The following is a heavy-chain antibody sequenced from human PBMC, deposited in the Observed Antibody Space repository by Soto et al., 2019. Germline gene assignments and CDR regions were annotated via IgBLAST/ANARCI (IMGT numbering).Heavy chain of an antibody. V-gene: IGHV4-39*01. D-gene: IGHD3-3*02. CDR1: GDSIIISDFY. CDR2: IFYLGSS. J-gene: IGHJ5*02. CDR3: ARHSLALRKNNWFDP. Sequence: SETLSLTCTVSGDSIIISDFYWGWVLQPPGKGLEWIGSIFYLGSSYYNPSLKSRVTMSVDTSKNQFSLRLRSVTAADTALYFCARHSLALRKNNWFDPWGQGIMVTVSS.